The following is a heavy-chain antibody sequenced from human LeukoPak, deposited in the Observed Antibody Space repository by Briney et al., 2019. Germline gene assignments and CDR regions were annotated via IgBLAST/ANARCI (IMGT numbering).Heavy chain of an antibody. V-gene: IGHV1-2*02. CDR3: ARDLGATDAFDI. D-gene: IGHD1-26*01. CDR2: INPNSGGT. J-gene: IGHJ3*02. Sequence: ASVKVSCKASGYSFTSYDINWVRQATGQGLEWMGWINPNSGGTNYAQKFQGRVTMTRDTSISTAYMELSRLRSDDTAVYYCARDLGATDAFDIWGQGTMVTVSS. CDR1: GYSFTSYD.